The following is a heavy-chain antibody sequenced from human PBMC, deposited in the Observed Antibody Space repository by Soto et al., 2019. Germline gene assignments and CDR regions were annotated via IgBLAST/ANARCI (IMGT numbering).Heavy chain of an antibody. CDR2: IYYSGST. CDR3: ARVTYYDFWSGYYDGMDV. V-gene: IGHV4-61*01. D-gene: IGHD3-3*01. CDR1: GGSVSSGSYY. Sequence: PSETLSLTCTVSGGSVSSGSYYWSWIRQPPGKGLEWIGYIYYSGSTNYNPSLKSRVTISVDTSKNQFSLKLSSVTAADTAVYYCARVTYYDFWSGYYDGMDVWGQGTTVTVSS. J-gene: IGHJ6*02.